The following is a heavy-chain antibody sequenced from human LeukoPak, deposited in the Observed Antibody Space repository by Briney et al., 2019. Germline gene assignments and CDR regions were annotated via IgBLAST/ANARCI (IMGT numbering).Heavy chain of an antibody. J-gene: IGHJ4*02. CDR2: IYSGGST. CDR1: GFTVSSNY. Sequence: SGGSLRLSCAASGFTVSSNYMSWVRQAPGKGLEWVSVIYSGGSTYYADSVKGRFTISRDNSKNTLYLQMNSLRAEDTAVYYCARWELHYFDYWGQGTLATVSS. D-gene: IGHD1-26*01. V-gene: IGHV3-66*01. CDR3: ARWELHYFDY.